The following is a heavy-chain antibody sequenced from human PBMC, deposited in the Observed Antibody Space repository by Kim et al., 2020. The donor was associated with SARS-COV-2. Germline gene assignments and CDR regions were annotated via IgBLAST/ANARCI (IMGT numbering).Heavy chain of an antibody. V-gene: IGHV4-39*01. CDR3: ASPSGSYPRPLGY. Sequence: YNPSLKSRLTISVDTSKNQCSLKLSSVTAADTAVYYCASPSGSYPRPLGYWGQGTLVTVSS. D-gene: IGHD1-26*01. J-gene: IGHJ4*02.